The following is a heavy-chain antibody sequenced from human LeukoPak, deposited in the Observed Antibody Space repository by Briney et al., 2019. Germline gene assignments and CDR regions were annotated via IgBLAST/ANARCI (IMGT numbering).Heavy chain of an antibody. J-gene: IGHJ4*02. D-gene: IGHD2-15*01. V-gene: IGHV3-23*01. CDR3: VRIVVVPAAIVGYCSGGSCQIFDY. CDR2: ISGSGGST. Sequence: PGGSLRLSCAASGFTFSSYAMSWVRQAPGKGREWVSAISGSGGSTYYADSVKGRFTISRDNSKNTLYLQMNSLRAEDKAVYYCVRIVVVPAAIVGYCSGGSCQIFDYWGQGTLVTVSS. CDR1: GFTFSSYA.